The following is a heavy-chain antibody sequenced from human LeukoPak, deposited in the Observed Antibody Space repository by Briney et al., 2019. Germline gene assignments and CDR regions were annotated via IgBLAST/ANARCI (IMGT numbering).Heavy chain of an antibody. J-gene: IGHJ4*02. D-gene: IGHD3-10*01. CDR3: GTYYYGSGSYGPVDY. CDR1: GYTFTSYG. CDR2: ISPYNGNT. Sequence: ASVKVSCKASGYTFTSYGIGWVRQAPGQGLEWMGWISPYNGNTNYAQKLQGRVTMTTDTSTSTAYMELRSLRSDDTAVYYCGTYYYGSGSYGPVDYWGQGTLVTVSS. V-gene: IGHV1-18*01.